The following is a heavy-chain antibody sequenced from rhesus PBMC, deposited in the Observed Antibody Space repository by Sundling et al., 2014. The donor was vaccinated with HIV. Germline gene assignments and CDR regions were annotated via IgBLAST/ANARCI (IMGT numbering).Heavy chain of an antibody. CDR2: VYSDSAST. CDR1: GGSFSGGYY. V-gene: IGHV4-143*01. CDR3: ARLLVGSFDV. Sequence: QVQLQESGPGLVKPSETLSLTCAVSGGSFSGGYYWTWIRQPPGKGLEWIGNVYSDSASTNYNPSLKSRVSISRDTSKNQFSLKLSSVTAADTAVYFCARLLVGSFDVWGPGVLVTVSS. D-gene: IGHD1-44*01. J-gene: IGHJ5-1*01.